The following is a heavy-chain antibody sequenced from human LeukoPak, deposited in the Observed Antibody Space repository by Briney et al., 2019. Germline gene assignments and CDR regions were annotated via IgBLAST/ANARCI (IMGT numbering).Heavy chain of an antibody. Sequence: PGGSLRLSCAASGFTVSSNYMGWVRQAPGKGLEWLSIIYDSGDTYYADPVKGRFTISRDNSKNTLYLQMNSLRAEDTAVYYCAKDKGTAMVYFDYWGQGTLVTVSS. D-gene: IGHD5-18*01. CDR3: AKDKGTAMVYFDY. J-gene: IGHJ4*02. CDR1: GFTVSSNY. CDR2: IYDSGDT. V-gene: IGHV3-66*03.